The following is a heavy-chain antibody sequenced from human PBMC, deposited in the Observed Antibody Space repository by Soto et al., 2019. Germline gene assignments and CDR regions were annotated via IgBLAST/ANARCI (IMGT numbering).Heavy chain of an antibody. Sequence: QVQLVQSGTEVKKPGASVKVSCKASGYTFTSYDINWVRQATGQGLEWMGWMNPNSGNTGYAQKFQGRVTMTRNTSRSTAYMGLRSLRSEDTAVYYCARERTGTTSMDVWGQGTTVTVSS. CDR3: ARERTGTTSMDV. CDR2: MNPNSGNT. D-gene: IGHD1-1*01. J-gene: IGHJ6*02. CDR1: GYTFTSYD. V-gene: IGHV1-8*01.